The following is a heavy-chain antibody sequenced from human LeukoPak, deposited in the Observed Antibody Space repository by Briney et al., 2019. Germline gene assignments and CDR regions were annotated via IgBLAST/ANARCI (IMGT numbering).Heavy chain of an antibody. CDR2: ISSSSSYI. CDR1: GFTFSSYS. CDR3: AREGITRYLWYL. J-gene: IGHJ5*02. V-gene: IGHV3-21*04. Sequence: EGSLRLSCAASGFTFSSYSMNWVRQAPGKGLEWVSSISSSSSYIYYADSVKGRFTISRDNAKNSLYLQMNSLRVEDTAVYYCAREGITRYLWYLWGQGTLVTVSS. D-gene: IGHD3-10*01.